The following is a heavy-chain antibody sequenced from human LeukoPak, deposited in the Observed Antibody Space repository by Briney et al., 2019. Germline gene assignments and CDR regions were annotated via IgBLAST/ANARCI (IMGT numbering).Heavy chain of an antibody. D-gene: IGHD7-27*01. CDR3: ARGLPGDPYYFDY. Sequence: AGGSLRLSCAAPGFTVSSYYMSWVRQAPGKGLEWVSVIYSGGSTYYADSVKGRLTISRDNSKNTLYLQMNSLRAEDTAVYYCARGLPGDPYYFDYWGQGTLVTVSS. CDR1: GFTVSSYY. J-gene: IGHJ4*02. V-gene: IGHV3-66*02. CDR2: IYSGGST.